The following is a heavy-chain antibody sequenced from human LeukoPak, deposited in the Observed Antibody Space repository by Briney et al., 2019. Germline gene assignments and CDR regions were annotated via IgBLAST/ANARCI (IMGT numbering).Heavy chain of an antibody. CDR2: ISYDGSNQ. CDR1: GFVFSHYA. J-gene: IGHJ3*02. D-gene: IGHD4-17*01. CDR3: ARAKTTVTTFDAFDI. V-gene: IGHV3-30*09. Sequence: GGSLRLSCAASGFVFSHYAIYLVRQAPGKGLEWVALISYDGSNQFYADSVKGRFAISRDNSKNTLYLQMNSLRTEDTAVYYCARAKTTVTTFDAFDIWGQGTMVTVSS.